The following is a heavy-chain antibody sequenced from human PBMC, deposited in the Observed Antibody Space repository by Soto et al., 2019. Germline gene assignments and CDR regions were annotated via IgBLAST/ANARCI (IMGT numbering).Heavy chain of an antibody. V-gene: IGHV3-23*01. CDR1: GFTFSSYA. J-gene: IGHJ4*02. D-gene: IGHD6-13*01. Sequence: EVQLLESGGGLVQPGGSLRLSCAASGFTFSSYAMSWVRQAPGKGLEWVSAISGSGGSTYYADSVKGRFTISRDNSKNALYLQMNSLRAEDTAVYYCAKPPLYSSSWYYFDYWGQGTLVTVSS. CDR3: AKPPLYSSSWYYFDY. CDR2: ISGSGGST.